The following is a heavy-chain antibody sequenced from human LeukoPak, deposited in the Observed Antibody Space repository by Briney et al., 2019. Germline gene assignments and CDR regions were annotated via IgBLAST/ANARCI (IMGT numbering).Heavy chain of an antibody. CDR1: GYTFTSYA. J-gene: IGHJ4*02. V-gene: IGHV1-3*01. Sequence: ASVKVSCKASGYTFTSYAIHWVRQAPGQRLEWMGWINAGNGNTKYSQKFQGRVTMTEDTSTDTAYMELSSLRSEDTAVYYCATRITGTNFDYWGQGTLVTVSS. CDR3: ATRITGTNFDY. CDR2: INAGNGNT. D-gene: IGHD1-7*01.